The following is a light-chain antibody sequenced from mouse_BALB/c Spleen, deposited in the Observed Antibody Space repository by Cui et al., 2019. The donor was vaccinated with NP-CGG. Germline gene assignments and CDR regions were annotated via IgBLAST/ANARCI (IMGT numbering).Light chain of an antibody. J-gene: IGLJ1*01. Sequence: QAVLPQASALPPSPGSTVTLTCRSSTGAVTTSNYANWVQEKPDHLFTGLIGGTNNRPPGVPARFSGSLIGDKAALTITGAQTEDEAIYFCALWYSNHWVFGGGTKLTVL. V-gene: IGLV1*01. CDR1: TGAVTTSNY. CDR3: ALWYSNHWV. CDR2: GTN.